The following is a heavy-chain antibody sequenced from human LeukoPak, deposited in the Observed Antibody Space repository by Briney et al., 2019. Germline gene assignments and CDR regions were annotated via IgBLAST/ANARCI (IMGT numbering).Heavy chain of an antibody. D-gene: IGHD5-18*01. CDR1: GFTFSSYS. J-gene: IGHJ4*02. CDR2: ISSSSSYI. Sequence: PGGSLRLSCAASGFTFSSYSMNWVRQAPGKGLEWVSSISSSSSYIYYADSVKGRFTISRDNAKNSLYLQMNSLRAEDTAVYYCARHLSGITGYTYGRGIDYWGQGTPVTVSS. V-gene: IGHV3-21*01. CDR3: ARHLSGITGYTYGRGIDY.